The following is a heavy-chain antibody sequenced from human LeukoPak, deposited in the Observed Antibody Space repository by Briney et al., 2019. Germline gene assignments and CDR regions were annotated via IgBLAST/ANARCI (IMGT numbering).Heavy chain of an antibody. CDR2: INPNSGGT. D-gene: IGHD3-10*01. CDR1: GYTFTGYY. V-gene: IGHV1-2*02. J-gene: IGHJ6*03. Sequence: ASVKVSCKASGYTFTGYYMHWVRQAPGQGLEWMGWINPNSGGTNYAQKLQGRVTMTTVTSTSTAYMELRSLRSDDTAVYYCASSSRGHYYYYYMDVWGKGTTVTVSS. CDR3: ASSSRGHYYYYYMDV.